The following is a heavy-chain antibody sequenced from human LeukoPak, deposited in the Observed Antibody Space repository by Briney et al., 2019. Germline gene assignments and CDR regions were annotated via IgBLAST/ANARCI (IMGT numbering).Heavy chain of an antibody. J-gene: IGHJ1*01. Sequence: PGGSLRLSCAASGFTFSSYEMNWVRQAPEKGLEWVSYISSSGSTIYYADSVKGRFTISRDNAKNSLYLQMNSLRAEDTAVYYCASLTDLEGYIQHWGQGTLVTVSS. CDR2: ISSSGSTI. CDR1: GFTFSSYE. D-gene: IGHD1-1*01. V-gene: IGHV3-48*03. CDR3: ASLTDLEGYIQH.